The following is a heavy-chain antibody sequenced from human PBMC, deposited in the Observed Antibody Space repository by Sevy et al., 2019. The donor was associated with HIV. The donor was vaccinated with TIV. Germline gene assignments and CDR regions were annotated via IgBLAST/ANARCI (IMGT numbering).Heavy chain of an antibody. CDR1: GFTFSNAW. V-gene: IGHV3-15*01. CDR3: TTVALVAAFDI. Sequence: GGSLRLSCAASGFTFSNAWMSWVRQAPGKGLEWVGRIKSKTDGGTTDDAAPVKGRFTISRDDSKNTLYLQMNSLKTEDSAVYYCTTVALVAAFDIWGHGTMVTVSS. J-gene: IGHJ3*02. CDR2: IKSKTDGGTT.